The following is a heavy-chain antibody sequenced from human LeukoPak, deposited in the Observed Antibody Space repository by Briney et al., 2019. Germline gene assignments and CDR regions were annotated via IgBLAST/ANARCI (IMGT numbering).Heavy chain of an antibody. CDR1: GDSFTNYW. CDR2: IYPGDSET. V-gene: IGHV5-51*01. J-gene: IGHJ4*02. Sequence: GESLKISCKGSGDSFTNYWIGWVRQMPGKGPEWMGIIYPGDSETRYSPSFQGQVTISADKSISTAYLQWSSLKASDTAMYYCARHLRARPFDSWGQGTLVTVSS. CDR3: ARHLRARPFDS.